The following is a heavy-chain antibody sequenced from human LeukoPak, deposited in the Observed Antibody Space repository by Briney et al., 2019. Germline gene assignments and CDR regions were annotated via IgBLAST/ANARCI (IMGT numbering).Heavy chain of an antibody. Sequence: PGGSLRLSCAASGFTFSSYSMNWVRQAPGKGLEWVSSISSSSSYIYYADSVKGRFTISRDNAKNSLYLQMNSLRAEDTAVYYCARDIEGIAARRGLDPWGQGTLVTVSS. D-gene: IGHD6-6*01. CDR1: GFTFSSYS. V-gene: IGHV3-21*01. CDR3: ARDIEGIAARRGLDP. CDR2: ISSSSSYI. J-gene: IGHJ5*02.